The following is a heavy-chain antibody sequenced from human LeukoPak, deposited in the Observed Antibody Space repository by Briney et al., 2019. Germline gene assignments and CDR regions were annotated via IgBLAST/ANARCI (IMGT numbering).Heavy chain of an antibody. CDR3: VRGVWNEGNNWFDP. CDR2: IYHSGTT. CDR1: DYSISSGYY. Sequence: SETLSLTCTVSDYSISSGYYWGWIRQPPGKGLEWIATIYHSGTTYYKPSLKSRVTISVDTSKNRFSLKLSSVTAADTAVYYRVRGVWNEGNNWFDPWGQGTLVTVSS. J-gene: IGHJ5*02. D-gene: IGHD1-1*01. V-gene: IGHV4-38-2*02.